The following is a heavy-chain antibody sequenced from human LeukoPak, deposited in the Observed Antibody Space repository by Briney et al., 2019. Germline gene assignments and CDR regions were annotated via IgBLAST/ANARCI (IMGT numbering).Heavy chain of an antibody. V-gene: IGHV3-9*01. CDR1: GFTFDDYA. D-gene: IGHD6-19*01. CDR2: ISWNSDTI. Sequence: GGSLRLSCAASGFTFDDYAMYWVRQAPGKGLEWVSGISWNSDTIGQADSVKGRFTISRDNSKNTLFLQMNSLRLEDTAVYYCTRPSGGSGWYYDYWGQGTLVTVSS. CDR3: TRPSGGSGWYYDY. J-gene: IGHJ4*02.